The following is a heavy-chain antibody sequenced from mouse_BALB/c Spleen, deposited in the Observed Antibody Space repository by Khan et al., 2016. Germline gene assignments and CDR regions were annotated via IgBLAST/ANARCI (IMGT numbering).Heavy chain of an antibody. CDR1: GYTFTSYV. CDR3: ARYDYAMDY. J-gene: IGHJ4*01. D-gene: IGHD2-14*01. V-gene: IGHV1S136*01. CDR2: INPYNDGT. Sequence: VQLQQSGPELVKPGASVKMSCKASGYTFTSYVMHWVKQKPGQGLEWIGYINPYNDGTKYNEKLKGKATLTSDKSSSTAYMELSSLTSAASEVYYCARYDYAMDYWGQGTSVTVSS.